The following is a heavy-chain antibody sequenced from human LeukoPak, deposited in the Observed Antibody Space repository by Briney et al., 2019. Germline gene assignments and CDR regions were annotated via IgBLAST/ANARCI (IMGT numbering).Heavy chain of an antibody. CDR2: INHSGST. Sequence: SETLSLTCAVYGGSFSGYYWSWIRQPPGKGLEWIGEINHSGSTNYNPSLKSRVTISVDTSKNQFSLKLSSVTAADTAVYYCARAVRAGLRDLIFDYWGQGTLVTVSS. CDR3: ARAVRAGLRDLIFDY. V-gene: IGHV4-34*01. J-gene: IGHJ4*02. CDR1: GGSFSGYY. D-gene: IGHD6-13*01.